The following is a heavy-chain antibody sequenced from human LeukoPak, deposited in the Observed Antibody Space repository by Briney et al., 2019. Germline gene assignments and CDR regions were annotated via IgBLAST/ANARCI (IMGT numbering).Heavy chain of an antibody. CDR2: IYTSGST. CDR3: ARDPGSSWYNEYFDY. V-gene: IGHV4-4*07. D-gene: IGHD6-13*01. CDR1: GGSISSYY. J-gene: IGHJ4*02. Sequence: SSETLSLTCTVSGGSISSYYWSWIRQPAGKGLEWIGRIYTSGSTNYNPSLKSRVTMSVDTSKNQFSLKLSSVTAADTAVYYCARDPGSSWYNEYFDYWGQGTLVTVSS.